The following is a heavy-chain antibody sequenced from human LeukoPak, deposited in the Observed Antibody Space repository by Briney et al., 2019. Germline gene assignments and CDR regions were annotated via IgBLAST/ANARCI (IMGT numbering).Heavy chain of an antibody. CDR3: ARDLSIVGASNLDY. Sequence: PGGSLRLSCAASGFTFSSYEMSWVRQAPGKGLEWVANIKQDGSEKYYVDSVKGRFTISRDNAKNSLYLQMNSLRAEDTAVYYCARDLSIVGASNLDYWGQGTLVTVSS. CDR1: GFTFSSYE. V-gene: IGHV3-7*01. D-gene: IGHD1-26*01. J-gene: IGHJ4*02. CDR2: IKQDGSEK.